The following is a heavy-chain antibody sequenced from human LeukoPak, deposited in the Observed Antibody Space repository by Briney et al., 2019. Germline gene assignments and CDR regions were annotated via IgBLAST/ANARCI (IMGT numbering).Heavy chain of an antibody. J-gene: IGHJ4*02. CDR2: MSYDGNHK. V-gene: IGHV3-30*18. D-gene: IGHD3-10*01. CDR3: AKDAHSYYSYTYGSFVY. CDR1: GFTFSHYG. Sequence: GTSLRLSCAATGFTFSHYGIHWVRQAPGKGLEWVAVMSYDGNHKLYADSVKGRFIVSRNNSKNTLDLQMNSLRPEDSGIYYCAKDAHSYYSYTYGSFVYWGQGTLVTVSS.